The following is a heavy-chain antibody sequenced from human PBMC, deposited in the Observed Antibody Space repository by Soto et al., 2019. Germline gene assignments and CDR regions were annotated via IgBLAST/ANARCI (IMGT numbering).Heavy chain of an antibody. CDR2: IRGTT. J-gene: IGHJ3*02. CDR3: SSYIVVVPAAYDGDAFDI. CDR1: GFTFTSYS. D-gene: IGHD2-2*01. Sequence: LRLSCAASGFTFTSYSMNWVRQAPGKGLEWVSYIRGTTRYADSVKGRFTISRDNARSSLYLQMNSLRAEDTAVYYCSSYIVVVPAAYDGDAFDIWGQGTMVTVS. V-gene: IGHV3-48*01.